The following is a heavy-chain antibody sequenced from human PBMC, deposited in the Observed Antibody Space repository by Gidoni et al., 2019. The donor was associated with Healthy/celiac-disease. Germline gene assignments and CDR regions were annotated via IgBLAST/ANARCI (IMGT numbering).Heavy chain of an antibody. CDR2: INSDGSST. J-gene: IGHJ4*02. Sequence: EVQLVESGGGFVQPGGSLRISCGASGFTFSCYWMHWVRQAPGKGLVWVSRINSDGSSTSYADSVKGRFTISRDNAKNTLYLQMNSLRAEDTAVYYCARVSVEWGEIDYWGQGTLVTVSS. V-gene: IGHV3-74*01. D-gene: IGHD3-16*01. CDR3: ARVSVEWGEIDY. CDR1: GFTFSCYW.